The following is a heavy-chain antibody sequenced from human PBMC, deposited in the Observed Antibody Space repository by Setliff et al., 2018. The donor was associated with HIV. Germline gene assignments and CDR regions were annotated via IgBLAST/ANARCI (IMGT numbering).Heavy chain of an antibody. D-gene: IGHD6-6*01. CDR2: IIPMFGTE. Sequence: GASVKVSCKASGGSFSSYAINWVRQAPGQGLEWMGRIIPMFGTENYAQKLQGRVTLTADKFTTTAYMELSRLTSDDTAVYYCARGHSSSTNWFFDLWGRGTLVTVSS. CDR3: ARGHSSSTNWFFDL. J-gene: IGHJ2*01. CDR1: GGSFSSYA. V-gene: IGHV1-69*06.